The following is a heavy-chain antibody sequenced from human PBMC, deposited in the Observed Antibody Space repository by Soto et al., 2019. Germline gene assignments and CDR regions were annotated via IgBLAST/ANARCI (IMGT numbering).Heavy chain of an antibody. D-gene: IGHD2-2*01. CDR3: GRCSSTSCHLGSDY. CDR2: ISYDGSNK. CDR1: GFPFSSYA. V-gene: IGHV3-30-3*01. Sequence: QVQLVESGGGVVQPGRSLRLSCAAYGFPFSSYAMNWIRQAPGKGLEWVALISYDGSNKYYADSVKGRFTISRDSSKNTLYLQMNSLRAADTAVYYCGRCSSTSCHLGSDYWGQGTLVTVSS. J-gene: IGHJ4*02.